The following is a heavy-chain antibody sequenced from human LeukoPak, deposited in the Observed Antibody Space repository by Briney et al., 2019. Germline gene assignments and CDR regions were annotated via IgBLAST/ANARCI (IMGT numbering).Heavy chain of an antibody. J-gene: IGHJ4*02. V-gene: IGHV3-23*01. D-gene: IGHD6-13*01. Sequence: GGSLRLSCAASGFTFSNYGMAWVRPVPGQGLQWVSAISDSGSSTYYTDSVKGRFTISRDNSKNTLYLQMNSLRAEDTAVYYCAKDSSSSWYYFDYWGQGTLVTVSS. CDR1: GFTFSNYG. CDR2: ISDSGSST. CDR3: AKDSSSSWYYFDY.